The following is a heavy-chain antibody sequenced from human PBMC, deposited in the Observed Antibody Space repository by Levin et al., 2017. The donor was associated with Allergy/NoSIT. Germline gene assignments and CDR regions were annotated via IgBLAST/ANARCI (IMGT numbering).Heavy chain of an antibody. J-gene: IGHJ4*02. CDR2: ISSSSVYI. Sequence: PSETLSLTCAASGFTFSTYSMNWVRQAPGKGLEWVSSISSSSVYIYYADSVKGRFTISRDNSKNSLFLQMNSLRAEDTAVYYCAGGSSTTVYYFDLWGQGTQVTASS. CDR1: GFTFSTYS. CDR3: AGGSSTTVYYFDL. V-gene: IGHV3-21*01. D-gene: IGHD4-17*01.